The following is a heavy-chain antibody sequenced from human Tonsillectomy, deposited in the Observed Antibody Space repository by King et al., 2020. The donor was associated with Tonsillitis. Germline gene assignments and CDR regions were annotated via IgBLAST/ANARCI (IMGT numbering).Heavy chain of an antibody. D-gene: IGHD6-19*01. CDR2: IYYSGST. V-gene: IGHV4-61*01. Sequence: QLQESGPGLVKPSETLSLTCTVSGDSVSSGSYYWSWIRLPPGKGLEWIGYIYYSGSTNYNPSLNSRVTISLDTSKNQFSLKLSSVTAADTAVYYCARDPVAGTYHYYGTDVWGQGTTVTVSS. J-gene: IGHJ6*02. CDR1: GDSVSSGSYY. CDR3: ARDPVAGTYHYYGTDV.